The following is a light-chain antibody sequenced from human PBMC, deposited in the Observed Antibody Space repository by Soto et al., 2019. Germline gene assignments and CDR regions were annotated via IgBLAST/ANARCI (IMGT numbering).Light chain of an antibody. Sequence: EIVMTQSPATLSVSPGERATLSCRASQSISSNLAWYQQKPGQAPRLLIYGASTRATGIPARFSRSGSGTEFTLTISSLQSEDFAVYYCQHYNNWPPWTFGQGTKVEIK. CDR1: QSISSN. CDR3: QHYNNWPPWT. J-gene: IGKJ1*01. V-gene: IGKV3-15*01. CDR2: GAS.